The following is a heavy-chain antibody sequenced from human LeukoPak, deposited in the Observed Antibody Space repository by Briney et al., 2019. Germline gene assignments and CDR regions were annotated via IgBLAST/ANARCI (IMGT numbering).Heavy chain of an antibody. Sequence: GSLRLSCAASGFTFSSYAMSWVRQAPGKGLEWVSAISGSGGSTYYADSVKGRFTISRDNSKNTLYLQMNSLRAEDTAVYYCAKPSDYCGGDCSYFDYWGQGTLVTVSS. CDR2: ISGSGGST. J-gene: IGHJ4*02. D-gene: IGHD2-21*02. CDR3: AKPSDYCGGDCSYFDY. V-gene: IGHV3-23*01. CDR1: GFTFSSYA.